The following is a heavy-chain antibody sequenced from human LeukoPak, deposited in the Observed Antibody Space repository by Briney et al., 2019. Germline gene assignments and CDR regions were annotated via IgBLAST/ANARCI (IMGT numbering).Heavy chain of an antibody. CDR1: GGSISSYY. CDR2: IYTSGST. Sequence: SETLSLTCTVSGGSISSYYWSWIRQPAGKGLERIGRIYTSGSTNYNPSLKSRVTMSVDTSKNQFSLKLSSVTAADTAVYYCAREREDTAMVDYWGQGTLVTVSS. J-gene: IGHJ4*02. CDR3: AREREDTAMVDY. V-gene: IGHV4-4*07. D-gene: IGHD5-18*01.